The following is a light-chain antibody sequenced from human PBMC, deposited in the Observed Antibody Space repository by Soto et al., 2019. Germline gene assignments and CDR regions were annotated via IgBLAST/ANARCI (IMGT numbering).Light chain of an antibody. CDR2: GAS. J-gene: IGKJ5*01. Sequence: EIVMTQSPATLSLSPGEVSTLSCRASQSVSSNLAWYQQKPGQAPRLLIYGASSRATGIPVRFSGSGSGTEFTLTISSLQSEDFAVYYCQQYNNWPLTFGQGTRLEI. V-gene: IGKV3-15*01. CDR1: QSVSSN. CDR3: QQYNNWPLT.